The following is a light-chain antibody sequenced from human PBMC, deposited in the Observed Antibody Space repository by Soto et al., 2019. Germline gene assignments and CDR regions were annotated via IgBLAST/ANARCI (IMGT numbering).Light chain of an antibody. CDR3: CSYAGSSTLDVV. CDR2: EGS. CDR1: SSDVGSYNL. V-gene: IGLV2-23*01. Sequence: QSVLTQPASVSGSPGQSITISCTGTSSDVGSYNLVSWYQQHPGKAPKLMIYEGSKRPSGVSNRFSSSKSGNTASLTISGLQAEDEADYYCCSYAGSSTLDVVFGGGTQLTVL. J-gene: IGLJ2*01.